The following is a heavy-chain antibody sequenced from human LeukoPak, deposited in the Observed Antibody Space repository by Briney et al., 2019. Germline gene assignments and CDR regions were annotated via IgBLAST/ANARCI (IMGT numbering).Heavy chain of an antibody. D-gene: IGHD3-10*01. V-gene: IGHV3-23*01. CDR2: ISGSGGST. J-gene: IGHJ4*02. CDR1: GFTFSSYA. Sequence: GGSLRXSCAASGFTFSSYAMSWVRQAPGKGLEWVSAISGSGGSTYYADSVEGRFTISRDNSKKTLYLQMNSLRAEDAAVYYCAKLFHMVRGVIGGFDYWGQGTLVTVSS. CDR3: AKLFHMVRGVIGGFDY.